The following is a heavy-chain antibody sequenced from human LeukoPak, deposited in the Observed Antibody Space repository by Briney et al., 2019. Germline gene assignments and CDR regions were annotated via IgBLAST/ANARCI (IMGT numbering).Heavy chain of an antibody. J-gene: IGHJ4*02. D-gene: IGHD6-13*01. Sequence: PSETLSLTCTVSSGSISSYNWSWIRQPAGKGLEWIGRIYTGGTNYNPSLKSRVTMSVDASKNQFSLKVSSVTAADTAVYYCAREGYSSSWYGVDYWGQGTLVTVSS. CDR1: SGSISSYN. CDR3: AREGYSSSWYGVDY. CDR2: IYTGGT. V-gene: IGHV4-4*07.